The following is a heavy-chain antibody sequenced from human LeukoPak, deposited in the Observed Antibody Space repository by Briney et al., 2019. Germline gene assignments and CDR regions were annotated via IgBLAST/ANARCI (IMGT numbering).Heavy chain of an antibody. CDR2: ISGSGGST. CDR1: GFTFSSYA. Sequence: GGSLRLSCAASGFTFSSYAMSWVRQAPGKGLEWVSAISGSGGSTYYADSVKGRFTISRDNSKNTVYLQMNSLRAEDTAVYYCARPPNYGAYYYGMDVWGKGTTVTVSS. D-gene: IGHD4/OR15-4a*01. V-gene: IGHV3-23*01. CDR3: ARPPNYGAYYYGMDV. J-gene: IGHJ6*04.